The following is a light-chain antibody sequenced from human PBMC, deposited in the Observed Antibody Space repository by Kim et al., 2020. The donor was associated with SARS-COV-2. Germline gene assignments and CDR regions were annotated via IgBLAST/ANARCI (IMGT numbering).Light chain of an antibody. V-gene: IGKV3-15*01. Sequence: VSPGEGATLSCRASQTLSGRLAWFQQKPGQAPRLLIYDTSTRATDIPPRFSGRGSGTEFTLTISSVQSEDFAVYYCQQYHWWPLTFGGGTKLEI. J-gene: IGKJ4*01. CDR2: DTS. CDR1: QTLSGR. CDR3: QQYHWWPLT.